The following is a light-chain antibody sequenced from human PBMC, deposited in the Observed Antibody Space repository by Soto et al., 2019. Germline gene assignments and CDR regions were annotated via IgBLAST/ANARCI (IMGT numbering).Light chain of an antibody. CDR3: QQSYSTPYT. V-gene: IGKV1-39*01. CDR1: QSVNTY. Sequence: DIQMTQSPSSLSASVGDRVTITCRASQSVNTYLNWYQQNPGKAPKLLIYSASSLQSGVPSRFSGSGSGTDFTLTISSLQPEDFATYYCQQSYSTPYTFGQGIKLEI. CDR2: SAS. J-gene: IGKJ2*01.